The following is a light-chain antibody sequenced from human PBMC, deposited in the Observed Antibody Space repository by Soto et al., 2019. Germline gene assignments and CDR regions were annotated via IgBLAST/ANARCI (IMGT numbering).Light chain of an antibody. CDR3: QQYGSAPYT. CDR2: GAS. J-gene: IGKJ2*01. Sequence: EIMLTQSTGTLSLSPVERATLYCRTMQTIGSKYLAWYQQKPGQAPRLLIYGASSRATGIPDRFSGSGSGTDFTLTISRLEPEDFAVFYCQQYGSAPYTFGQGTKLEI. CDR1: QTIGSKY. V-gene: IGKV3-20*01.